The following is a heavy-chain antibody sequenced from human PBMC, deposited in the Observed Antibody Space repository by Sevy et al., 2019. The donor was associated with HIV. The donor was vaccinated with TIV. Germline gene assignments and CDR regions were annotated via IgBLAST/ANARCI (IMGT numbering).Heavy chain of an antibody. V-gene: IGHV3-73*01. CDR3: TSHCSSTSCDYYYYYYMDV. D-gene: IGHD2-2*01. CDR1: GFTFSGSA. CDR2: IRSKANSYAT. Sequence: GGSLRLSCAASGFTFSGSAMHWVRQASGKGLEWVGRIRSKANSYATAYAASVKGRFTISRDDSKNTAYLQMNSLKTEDTAVYYCTSHCSSTSCDYYYYYYMDVWGKGTTVTVSS. J-gene: IGHJ6*03.